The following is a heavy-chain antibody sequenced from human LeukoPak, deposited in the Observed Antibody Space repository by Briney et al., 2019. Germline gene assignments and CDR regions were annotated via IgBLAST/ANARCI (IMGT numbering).Heavy chain of an antibody. V-gene: IGHV4-28*06. CDR3: VGGGSYYWAPDY. J-gene: IGHJ4*02. D-gene: IGHD3-10*01. CDR2: IYYSGNT. Sequence: SDTLSLTCDVSGYAMTSSNWWGWIRQPPGKVLEWIGYIYYSGNTDYNPSLKSRVTMSIHTSNNQFSLKLTSVSALDTAVYHCVGGGSYYWAPDYWGQGTLVTVSS. CDR1: GYAMTSSNW.